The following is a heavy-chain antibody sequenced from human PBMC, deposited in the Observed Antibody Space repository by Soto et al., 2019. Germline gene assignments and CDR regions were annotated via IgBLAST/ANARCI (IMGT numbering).Heavy chain of an antibody. CDR2: ISYDGSNK. J-gene: IGHJ4*02. CDR1: GFTFSSYA. V-gene: IGHV3-30-3*01. Sequence: VQLVESGGGVVQPGRSLRLSCAASGFTFSSYAMHWVRQAPGKGLEWVAVISYDGSNKYYADSVKGRFTISRDNSKNTQYLQMNSLRAEDTAVYYCARDRIYSSSWYDYWGQGTLVTVSS. D-gene: IGHD6-13*01. CDR3: ARDRIYSSSWYDY.